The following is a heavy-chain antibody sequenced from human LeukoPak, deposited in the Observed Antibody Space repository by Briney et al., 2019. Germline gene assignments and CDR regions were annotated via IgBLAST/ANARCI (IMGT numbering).Heavy chain of an antibody. CDR3: ARDTLRFLEWLSVPSDAFDI. Sequence: GGSLRLSCAASGFTFSSYGMNWVRQAPGKGLEWVSSISSSSSYIYYADSVKGRFTISRDNAKNSLYLQMNSLRAEDTAVYYCARDTLRFLEWLSVPSDAFDIWGQGTMVTVSS. D-gene: IGHD3-3*01. CDR2: ISSSSSYI. CDR1: GFTFSSYG. J-gene: IGHJ3*02. V-gene: IGHV3-21*01.